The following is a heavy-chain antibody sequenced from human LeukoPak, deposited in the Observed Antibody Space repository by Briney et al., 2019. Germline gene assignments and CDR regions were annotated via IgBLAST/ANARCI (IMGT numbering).Heavy chain of an antibody. J-gene: IGHJ4*02. CDR1: GFTFADYL. D-gene: IGHD2-2*01. CDR3: AKPATSILIYFDS. Sequence: GGSLRLSCTASGFTFADYLMSWFRQAPGKGLEWVGFIRSKTYGGTTEYAAFVKGRFTISRDDSKSIAYLQMNSLETEDTAVYYCAKPATSILIYFDSWGQGTLVTVSS. V-gene: IGHV3-49*03. CDR2: IRSKTYGGTT.